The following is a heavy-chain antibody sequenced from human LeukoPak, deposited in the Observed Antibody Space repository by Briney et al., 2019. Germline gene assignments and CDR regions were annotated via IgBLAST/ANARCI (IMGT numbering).Heavy chain of an antibody. V-gene: IGHV4-34*01. D-gene: IGHD3-3*01. CDR2: INHSGST. J-gene: IGHJ5*02. CDR1: GGSLSGYY. CDR3: ARAQTYYDFWSGYYTGDWFDP. Sequence: PSETLSLTCAVYGGSLSGYYWSWIRQPPGKGLEWIGEINHSGSTNYNPSLKSRVTISVDTSKNQFSLKLSSVTAADTAVYYCARAQTYYDFWSGYYTGDWFDPWGQGTLVTVSS.